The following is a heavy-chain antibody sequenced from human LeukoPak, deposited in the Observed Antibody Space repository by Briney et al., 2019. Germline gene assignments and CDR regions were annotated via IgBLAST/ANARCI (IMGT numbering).Heavy chain of an antibody. Sequence: GGSLRLSCAASGFTFSSYGMHWVRQAPGKGLEWVAVISYDGSNKYYADSVKGRFTISGDNSKNTLYLQMNSLRAEDTAVYYCASLTSLGYWGQGTLVTVSS. D-gene: IGHD7-27*01. CDR3: ASLTSLGY. CDR2: ISYDGSNK. CDR1: GFTFSSYG. J-gene: IGHJ4*02. V-gene: IGHV3-30*03.